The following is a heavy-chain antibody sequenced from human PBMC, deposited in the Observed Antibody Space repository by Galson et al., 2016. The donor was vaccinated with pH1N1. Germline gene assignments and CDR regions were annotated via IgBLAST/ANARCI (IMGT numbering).Heavy chain of an antibody. J-gene: IGHJ4*02. D-gene: IGHD3-22*01. Sequence: SETLSLTCAVSGYSLSSNYYWGWVRQPPGKGLEWIASIYQTGDTYYNPSLKSRVAISVDMPKNHFSLELNSLTAADTAVYYCARMARMTGPDREYYFDFWGQGLLVTVSS. V-gene: IGHV4-38-2*01. CDR2: IYQTGDT. CDR1: GYSLSSNYY. CDR3: ARMARMTGPDREYYFDF.